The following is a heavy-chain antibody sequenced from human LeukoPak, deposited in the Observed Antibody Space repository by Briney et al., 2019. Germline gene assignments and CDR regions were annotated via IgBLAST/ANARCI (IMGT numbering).Heavy chain of an antibody. J-gene: IGHJ4*02. CDR3: AREPDGNFDY. CDR1: GFTFSSYS. CDR2: ISSTGIYI. D-gene: IGHD1-14*01. Sequence: GGSLRLSCAASGFTFSSYSLNWVRQAPGKGLEWVSSISSTGIYIYYADSVKGRFTISRDNAKNSLYLQMDGLRVEDTAVYYCAREPDGNFDYWGQGTLVTVSS. V-gene: IGHV3-21*01.